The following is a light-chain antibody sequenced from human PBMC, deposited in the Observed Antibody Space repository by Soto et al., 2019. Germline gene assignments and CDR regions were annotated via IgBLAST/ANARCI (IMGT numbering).Light chain of an antibody. CDR1: SSDIGAYNY. CDR3: SSCATTTTVV. CDR2: EVS. V-gene: IGLV2-14*01. Sequence: QSALTQPASVSGSPGQSITISCTGTSSDIGAYNYVSWYQQHPGKAPRLIIYEVSNRPSGVSNRFSGSKSGNTASLTISGLQAEDEADYHCSSCATTTTVVFGGGTKLTVL. J-gene: IGLJ2*01.